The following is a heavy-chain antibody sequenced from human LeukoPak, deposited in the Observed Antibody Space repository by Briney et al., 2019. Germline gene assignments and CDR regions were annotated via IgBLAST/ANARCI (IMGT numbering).Heavy chain of an antibody. J-gene: IGHJ6*03. CDR1: GFTFDDYA. CDR2: ISWDGGST. V-gene: IGHV3-43D*03. CDR3: AKGKDYYGSGSYSSGYYMDV. Sequence: GGSLRLSCAASGFTFDDYAMHWVRQAPGKGLEWVSLISWDGGSTYYADSVKGRFTISRDNSKNSLYLQMNSLRAEDTALYYCAKGKDYYGSGSYSSGYYMDVWGKGTTVTVSS. D-gene: IGHD3-10*01.